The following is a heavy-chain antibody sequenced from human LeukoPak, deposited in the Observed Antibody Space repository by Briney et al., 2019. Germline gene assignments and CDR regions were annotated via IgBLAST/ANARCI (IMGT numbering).Heavy chain of an antibody. J-gene: IGHJ6*01. V-gene: IGHV3-23*01. D-gene: IGHD1-26*01. CDR1: GFTFSGFA. CDR3: AKMKGHPLPKYYMDV. Sequence: PGGSLRLSCSASGFTFSGFAMSWARRTPGKGLDWVSGISGSGDNTLYADSVKGRFTISRDNSKNTLYLEMNSLRAEDTAIYYCAKMKGHPLPKYYMDVWGQGTTVTVSS. CDR2: ISGSGDNT.